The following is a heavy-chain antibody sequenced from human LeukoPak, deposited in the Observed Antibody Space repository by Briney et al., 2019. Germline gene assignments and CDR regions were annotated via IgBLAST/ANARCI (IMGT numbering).Heavy chain of an antibody. CDR1: GGSISSSSYY. J-gene: IGHJ4*02. D-gene: IGHD3-22*01. CDR2: IYHSGRT. Sequence: SETLSLTCTVSGGSISSSSYYWGWIRQPPGKGLEWIGSIYHSGRTYYNPSLKSRVTISVDASKNQFSLKLSSVTAADTAVYYCASISHYYDSSGVHGHFDYWGQGTLVTVSS. CDR3: ASISHYYDSSGVHGHFDY. V-gene: IGHV4-39*07.